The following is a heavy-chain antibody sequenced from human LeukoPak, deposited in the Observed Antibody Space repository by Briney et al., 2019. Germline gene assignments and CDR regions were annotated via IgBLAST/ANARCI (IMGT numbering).Heavy chain of an antibody. Sequence: SVKVSCKTSGGTFSSFALSWVRLAPGQGLEWMGRIIPILNTEEYAQRFQGRVTITADTSTSTVYMELSSPKSEDTAIYYCAIRSDGAYCGGDCFYLDYWGQGTLVTVSS. J-gene: IGHJ4*02. CDR2: IIPILNTE. V-gene: IGHV1-69*04. CDR1: GGTFSSFA. CDR3: AIRSDGAYCGGDCFYLDY. D-gene: IGHD2-21*02.